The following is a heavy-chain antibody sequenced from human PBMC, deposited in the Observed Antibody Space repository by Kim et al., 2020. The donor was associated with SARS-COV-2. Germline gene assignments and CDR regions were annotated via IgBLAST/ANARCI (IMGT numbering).Heavy chain of an antibody. D-gene: IGHD3-22*01. CDR3: AKDPTHYYDSSGYMAYSDY. V-gene: IGHV3-30*18. CDR1: GFTFSSYG. Sequence: GGSLRLSCAASGFTFSSYGMHWVRQAPGKGLEWVAVISYDGSNKYYADSVKGRFTISRDNSKNTLYLQMNSLRAEDTAVYYCAKDPTHYYDSSGYMAYSDYWGQGTLVTVSS. CDR2: ISYDGSNK. J-gene: IGHJ4*02.